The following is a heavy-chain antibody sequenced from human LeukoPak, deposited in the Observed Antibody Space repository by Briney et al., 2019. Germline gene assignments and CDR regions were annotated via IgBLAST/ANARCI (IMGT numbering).Heavy chain of an antibody. CDR2: TSYDGSKK. CDR3: TRNPEMQYWLDP. J-gene: IGHJ5*02. D-gene: IGHD2/OR15-2a*01. V-gene: IGHV3-30-3*01. CDR1: GFTFRAHS. Sequence: GRPLRLSCAASGFTFRAHSRHWVRQTPGKGLEWVAFTSYDGSKKYYGDSVKGRFTISRDNSKNTLYLEVSTLRAEDTAVYYCTRNPEMQYWLDPWGQGTLVTVSS.